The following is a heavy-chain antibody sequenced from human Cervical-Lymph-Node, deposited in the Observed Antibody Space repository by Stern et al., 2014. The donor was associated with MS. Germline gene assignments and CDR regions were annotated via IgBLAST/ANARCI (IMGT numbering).Heavy chain of an antibody. V-gene: IGHV3-33*01. CDR2: IWYDGNKK. CDR1: GFTFSNYG. D-gene: IGHD1-7*01. Sequence: VHLVESGGGVVQPGRSLRLSCAASGFTFSNYGMHWVRQAPGKWLEWLAVIWYDGNKKYYADSVKGRFTISRDNSKNTLFLQMSSLTAEDTALYYCARGNWNYEGMGYWGQGTLVTVSS. J-gene: IGHJ4*02. CDR3: ARGNWNYEGMGY.